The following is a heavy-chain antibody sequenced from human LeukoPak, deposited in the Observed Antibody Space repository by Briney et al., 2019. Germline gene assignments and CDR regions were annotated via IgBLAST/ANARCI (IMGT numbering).Heavy chain of an antibody. Sequence: GGSLRLSCAASGFTFSNYGMHWDRQAPGKGLEWVAFIRYDGSDKYYADSVKGRLTISRDNSKKTLYLQMNSLRAEDTAVYYCAKEYAGSHYYYYYMDVWGKGTTVTVSS. CDR2: IRYDGSDK. CDR1: GFTFSNYG. J-gene: IGHJ6*03. V-gene: IGHV3-30*02. CDR3: AKEYAGSHYYYYYMDV.